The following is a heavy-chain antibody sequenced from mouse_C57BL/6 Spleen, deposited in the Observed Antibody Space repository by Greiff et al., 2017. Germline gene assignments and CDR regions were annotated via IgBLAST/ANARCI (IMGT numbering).Heavy chain of an antibody. CDR1: GFTFSNYW. V-gene: IGHV6-3*01. Sequence: EVKLVESGGGLVQPGGSMKLSCVASGFTFSNYWMNWVRQSPEKGLEWVAQIRLKSDNYATHYAESGKGRFTISRDDSKSSVYLQMYNLRAEDTGIYYCTYYDVIYAMDYWGQGTSVTVSS. J-gene: IGHJ4*01. CDR2: IRLKSDNYAT. CDR3: TYYDVIYAMDY. D-gene: IGHD2-4*01.